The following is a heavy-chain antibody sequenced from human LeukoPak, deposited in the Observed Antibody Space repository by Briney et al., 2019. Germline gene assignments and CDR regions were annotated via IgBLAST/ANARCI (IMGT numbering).Heavy chain of an antibody. J-gene: IGHJ6*03. CDR3: ARDVHCSSTSCFAFDGSYMDV. D-gene: IGHD2-2*01. CDR2: ISAYNGNT. V-gene: IGHV1-18*01. CDR1: GFSLSELS. Sequence: VASVKVSCKVSGFSLSELSMHWVRQTPGEGLEWMGWISAYNGNTNYAQKLQGRVTMTTDTSTSTAYMELGSLRSDDTAVYYCARDVHCSSTSCFAFDGSYMDVWGKGTTVTVSS.